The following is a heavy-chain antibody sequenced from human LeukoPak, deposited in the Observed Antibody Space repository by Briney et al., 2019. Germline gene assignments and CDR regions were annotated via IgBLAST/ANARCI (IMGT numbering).Heavy chain of an antibody. CDR2: IYPGDSHT. CDR1: GYSFPNYW. D-gene: IGHD2-2*02. Sequence: GESLKISCKGSGYSFPNYWIGWVRQMPGKGLEWMGIIYPGDSHTRYSPSFQDQVTISVDKSISTAYLQWSSLKASDTAMYYCASGPYAYTSSATLGSYNWFDPWGQGSLVTVSS. J-gene: IGHJ5*02. CDR3: ASGPYAYTSSATLGSYNWFDP. V-gene: IGHV5-51*01.